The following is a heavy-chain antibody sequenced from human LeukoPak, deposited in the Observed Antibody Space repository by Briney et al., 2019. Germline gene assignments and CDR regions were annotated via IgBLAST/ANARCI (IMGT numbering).Heavy chain of an antibody. CDR2: IYSGGST. J-gene: IGHJ6*02. V-gene: IGHV3-53*04. CDR1: GFTVSSNY. D-gene: IGHD3-3*01. Sequence: GGSLGLSCAASGFTVSSNYMSWVRQAPGKGLEWVSVIYSGGSTYYADSVKGRFTISRRNSKNTLYLQMNSLRAEDTAVYYCARANYDFWSGYYYYYGMDVWGQGTTVTVSS. CDR3: ARANYDFWSGYYYYYGMDV.